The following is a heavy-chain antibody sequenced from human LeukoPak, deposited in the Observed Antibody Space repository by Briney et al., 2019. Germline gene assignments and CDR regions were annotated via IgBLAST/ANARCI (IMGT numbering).Heavy chain of an antibody. CDR2: IYTSGST. CDR1: GGSISSYY. V-gene: IGHV4-4*07. Sequence: SETLSLTCTDSGGSISSYYWSWIRQPAGKGLEWIWRIYTSGSTNYNPSLKSRVTMSVDTSKNQFSLKLSSVTAADTAVYYCARDRVYDVVPAPFNYYYYYMDVWGKGTTVTVSS. J-gene: IGHJ6*03. CDR3: ARDRVYDVVPAPFNYYYYYMDV. D-gene: IGHD2-2*01.